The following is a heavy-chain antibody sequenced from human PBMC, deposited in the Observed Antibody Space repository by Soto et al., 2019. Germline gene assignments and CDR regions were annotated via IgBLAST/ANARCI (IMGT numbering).Heavy chain of an antibody. Sequence: SETLSLTCTVSGGSITIGGYYWSWIPQHPGKGLEWIGYIYYSGSTYYNPTLKSRVTISVDTSKNQFSLKLSSVTAADTAVYYCARAGYYYGSASYLGYWGQGTLVTVSS. CDR2: IYYSGST. CDR1: GGSITIGGYY. CDR3: ARAGYYYGSASYLGY. J-gene: IGHJ4*02. V-gene: IGHV4-31*03. D-gene: IGHD3-10*01.